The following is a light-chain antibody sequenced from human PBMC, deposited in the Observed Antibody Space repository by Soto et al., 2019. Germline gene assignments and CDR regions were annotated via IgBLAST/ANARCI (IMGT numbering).Light chain of an antibody. CDR1: SSDVGANIF. CDR2: TVS. V-gene: IGLV2-14*01. Sequence: QSALTQPASVSGSPGQSITISCTGTSSDVGANIFVSWYQQHPGKVPKLMIYTVSSRPSGVSQRFSGSKSGNTASLTISGLQAEDEADCYCSSFTATSTYVFGTGTKVTVL. CDR3: SSFTATSTYV. J-gene: IGLJ1*01.